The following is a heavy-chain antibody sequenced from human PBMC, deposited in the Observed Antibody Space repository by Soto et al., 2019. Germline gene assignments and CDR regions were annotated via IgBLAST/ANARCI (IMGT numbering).Heavy chain of an antibody. Sequence: QVQVVQSGAEVKKPESSVKVSCKPSGGTFNTYTVNWVRLAPGHGLEWMGRFIPILDMANYAQKFQDRVTITADRSTFTASMELNSLTSDDTAVYYCAITYCRDNSCPRDFDFWGPGTLVTVSS. D-gene: IGHD2-21*01. CDR3: AITYCRDNSCPRDFDF. J-gene: IGHJ4*02. CDR1: GGTFNTYT. V-gene: IGHV1-69*02. CDR2: FIPILDMA.